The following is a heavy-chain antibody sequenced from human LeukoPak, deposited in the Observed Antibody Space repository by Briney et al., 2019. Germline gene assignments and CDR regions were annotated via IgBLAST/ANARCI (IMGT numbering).Heavy chain of an antibody. J-gene: IGHJ4*02. D-gene: IGHD4-11*01. CDR3: ATTRAHQFDY. CDR2: IYHSGST. Sequence: PSETLSLTCTVSGGSISSSDYYWTWIRQHPGKGLEWLGFIYHSGSTYYNPSLKRRVTISVDTSKNQFSLKLNSVTAADTAVYYCATTRAHQFDYWGQGTLVTVSS. V-gene: IGHV4-31*03. CDR1: GGSISSSDYY.